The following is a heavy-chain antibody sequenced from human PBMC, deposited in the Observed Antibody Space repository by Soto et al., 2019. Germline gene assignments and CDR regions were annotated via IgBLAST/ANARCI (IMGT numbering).Heavy chain of an antibody. CDR1: GYTFTSYA. Sequence: ASVKVSCKASGYTFTSYAMHWVRQAPGQRLERMGWINAGNGNTKYSQKFQGRVTITRDTSASTAYMELSSLRSEDTAVYYSASATAMVRDDFDIWGQGTMVTVSS. J-gene: IGHJ3*02. CDR2: INAGNGNT. D-gene: IGHD5-18*01. CDR3: ASATAMVRDDFDI. V-gene: IGHV1-3*01.